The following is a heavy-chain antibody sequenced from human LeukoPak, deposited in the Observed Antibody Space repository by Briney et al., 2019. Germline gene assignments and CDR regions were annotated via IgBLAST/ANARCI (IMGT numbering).Heavy chain of an antibody. V-gene: IGHV4-39*07. CDR1: GGSTSSHSFY. J-gene: IGHJ4*02. CDR2: IYYSGNT. CDR3: ARVTVTTSRSFDY. D-gene: IGHD4-17*01. Sequence: SETLSLTCTVSGGSTSSHSFYWGWIRQPPGKGLEWIGSIYYSGNTYYNPSLKSRVTISVDTSKNQFSLRLSSVTAADTAVYYCARVTVTTSRSFDYWGQGTLVTVSS.